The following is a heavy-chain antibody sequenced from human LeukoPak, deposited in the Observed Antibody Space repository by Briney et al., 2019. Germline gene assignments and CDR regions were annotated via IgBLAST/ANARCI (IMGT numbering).Heavy chain of an antibody. CDR2: IYPGDSDT. CDR3: ARQASSDFWSGYSAFDY. V-gene: IGHV5-51*01. CDR1: GYSFTSYW. J-gene: IGHJ4*02. Sequence: GESLKTSCKGSGYSFTSYWIGWVRQMPGKGLEWMGIIYPGDSDTRYSPSFQGQVTISADKSISTAYLQWSSLKASDTAMYYCARQASSDFWSGYSAFDYWGQGTLVTVSS. D-gene: IGHD3-3*01.